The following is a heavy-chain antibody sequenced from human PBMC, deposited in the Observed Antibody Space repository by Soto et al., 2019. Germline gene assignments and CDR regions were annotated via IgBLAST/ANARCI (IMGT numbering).Heavy chain of an antibody. Sequence: SETLSLTCAVYGGSLSSSSWWSWVRQPPGKTLEWLGEIFYSGSTKYNPSLNNRVTISADQSKNDFSLRLSSVTAADTAVYYCVHHGGVPYYHDFWGQGMLVTVSS. CDR2: IFYSGST. CDR1: GGSLSSSSW. J-gene: IGHJ4*02. D-gene: IGHD2-8*01. V-gene: IGHV4-4*02. CDR3: VHHGGVPYYHDF.